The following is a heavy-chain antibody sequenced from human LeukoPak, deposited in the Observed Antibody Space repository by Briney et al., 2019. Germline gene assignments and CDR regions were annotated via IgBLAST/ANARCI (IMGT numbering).Heavy chain of an antibody. V-gene: IGHV3-33*01. CDR1: GLIFSSYG. D-gene: IGHD5-12*01. Sequence: GGSLRLSCAACGLIFSSYGMHWVRQAPGKGLEWVAVIWYDGSNKNYADSVKGRFTISRVNSKNMLYLQMSNLRVEDTALYYCASHGGLWGQGTLVTVSS. J-gene: IGHJ4*02. CDR2: IWYDGSNK. CDR3: ASHGGL.